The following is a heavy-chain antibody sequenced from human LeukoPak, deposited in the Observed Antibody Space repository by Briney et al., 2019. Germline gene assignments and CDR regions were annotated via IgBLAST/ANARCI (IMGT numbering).Heavy chain of an antibody. Sequence: KTGGSLRLSCAASGFSFSSYNMKWVRQAPGKGLEWVSFISTISTYIYYADSVKGRFTVSRDNSKNLLYLQMDSLRVEDTAVYYCARAGTCSSTSCDGGIEYWGQGTLVTVSS. D-gene: IGHD2-2*01. J-gene: IGHJ4*02. CDR1: GFSFSSYN. CDR3: ARAGTCSSTSCDGGIEY. V-gene: IGHV3-21*06. CDR2: ISTISTYI.